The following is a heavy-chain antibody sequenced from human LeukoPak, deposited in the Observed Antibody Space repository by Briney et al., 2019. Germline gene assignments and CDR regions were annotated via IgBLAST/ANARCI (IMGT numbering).Heavy chain of an antibody. CDR2: IKVDGSEK. V-gene: IGHV3-7*03. CDR1: GFTFSTHW. Sequence: GGSLRLSCAASGFTFSTHWMSWFRQTPGKGLEWLGNIKVDGSEKYYLESLRGRLTISRDNAKDSLYLQMNSLRAEDTAVYYCARDPGSGYEEHFDYWGQGTLVTVSS. D-gene: IGHD5-12*01. J-gene: IGHJ4*02. CDR3: ARDPGSGYEEHFDY.